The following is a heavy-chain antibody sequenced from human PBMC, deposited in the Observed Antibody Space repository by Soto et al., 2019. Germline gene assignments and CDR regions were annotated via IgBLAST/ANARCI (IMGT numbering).Heavy chain of an antibody. Sequence: SETLSLTCTVSGGSISSSSHYWGWIRQPPGKGLEWIGSSYYSGSTYYNPSLKSRVTISVDTSKNQFSLKLSSVTAADTAVYYCARSRPPYSSSPPGWFDPWGQGTLVTVSS. CDR2: SYYSGST. D-gene: IGHD6-13*01. CDR1: GGSISSSSHY. J-gene: IGHJ5*02. CDR3: ARSRPPYSSSPPGWFDP. V-gene: IGHV4-39*01.